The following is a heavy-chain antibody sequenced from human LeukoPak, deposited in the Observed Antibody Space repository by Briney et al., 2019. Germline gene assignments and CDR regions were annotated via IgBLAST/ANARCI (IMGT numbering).Heavy chain of an antibody. CDR2: IFPIDSET. V-gene: IGHV5-51*01. Sequence: GASLKISCKASRYSFSSDWIAWVRQMPGKGLEWMGIIFPIDSETTYSPSFQGQVTISADKSISTAYLQWSSLKASDTAMYYCTRGCSGGSCSRDAMDVWGQGTMVTVSS. CDR3: TRGCSGGSCSRDAMDV. CDR1: RYSFSSDW. J-gene: IGHJ6*02. D-gene: IGHD2-15*01.